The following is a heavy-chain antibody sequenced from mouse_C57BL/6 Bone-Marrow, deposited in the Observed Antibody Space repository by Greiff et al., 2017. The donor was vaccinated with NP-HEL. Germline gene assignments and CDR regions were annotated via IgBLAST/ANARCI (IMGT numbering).Heavy chain of an antibody. CDR2: INPRSGYT. CDR3: ARGITTVVGYYAMDY. D-gene: IGHD1-1*01. V-gene: IGHV1-7*01. CDR1: GYTFTSSW. J-gene: IGHJ4*01. Sequence: QVQLQQSGAELAKPGASVKLSCKASGYTFTSSWMHWVKQRPGQGLEWIGYINPRSGYTKYNQKFKDKATLTADKSSSTAYMQLSRLTSEDSAVYDCARGITTVVGYYAMDYWGQGTSVTVSS.